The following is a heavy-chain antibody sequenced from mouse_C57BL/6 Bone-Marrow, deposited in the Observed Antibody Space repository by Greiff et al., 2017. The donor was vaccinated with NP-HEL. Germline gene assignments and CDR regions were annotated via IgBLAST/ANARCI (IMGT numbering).Heavy chain of an antibody. J-gene: IGHJ2*01. D-gene: IGHD2-3*01. CDR2: IDPETGGT. CDR3: TRGLLRGD. CDR1: GYTFNDYE. V-gene: IGHV1-15*01. Sequence: QVQLQQSGAELVRPGASVTLSCKASGYTFNDYEMHWVKQTPVHGLEWIGAIDPETGGTAYNQKFKGKATLTADKSSSTAYMELRSLTSEDSAVYYCTRGLLRGDWGNGTTLTVSS.